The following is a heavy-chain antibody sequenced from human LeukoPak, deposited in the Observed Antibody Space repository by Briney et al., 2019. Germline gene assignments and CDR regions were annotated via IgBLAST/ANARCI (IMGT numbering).Heavy chain of an antibody. CDR2: INPDGRDT. CDR3: TSWGDTTAEYFQR. V-gene: IGHV3-7*01. Sequence: GGSLRLSCVVSGFTFNRCWMNWVRQAPGKGLEWVAHINPDGRDTYYVDSVKGRLTISRDNAQNSMYLQMNSLRVEDTAVYYCTSWGDTTAEYFQRWGQGTLVTVSS. D-gene: IGHD2-21*02. CDR1: GFTFNRCW. J-gene: IGHJ1*01.